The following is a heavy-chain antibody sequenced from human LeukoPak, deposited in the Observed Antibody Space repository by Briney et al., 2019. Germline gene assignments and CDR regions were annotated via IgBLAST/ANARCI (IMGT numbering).Heavy chain of an antibody. CDR1: GYYFTSYW. D-gene: IGHD1-26*01. V-gene: IGHV5-51*01. CDR3: ARIVVGATKEGIDY. Sequence: GESLKISCQASGYYFTSYWIAWVRQLPGKGLEWMGIIYPSDSDTRYSPSFQGQVTISVDKSITTAYLQWSSLEASDTAMYYCARIVVGATKEGIDYWGQGTLVTVSS. CDR2: IYPSDSDT. J-gene: IGHJ4*02.